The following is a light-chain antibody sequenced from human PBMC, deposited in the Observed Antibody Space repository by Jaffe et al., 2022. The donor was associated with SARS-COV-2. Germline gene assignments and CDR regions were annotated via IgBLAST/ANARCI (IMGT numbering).Light chain of an antibody. V-gene: IGLV1-51*01. CDR2: DNN. J-gene: IGLJ2*01. CDR1: GSNIGSNN. CDR3: GTWDSSLSVVV. Sequence: QSVLTQPPSVSAAPGQKVTISCSGSGSNIGSNNVHWYQQLPGAAPKLLIYDNNKRPSGIPDRFSGSKSGTSGTLGITGLQTGDEADYYCGTWDSSLSVVVFGGGTKLTVL.